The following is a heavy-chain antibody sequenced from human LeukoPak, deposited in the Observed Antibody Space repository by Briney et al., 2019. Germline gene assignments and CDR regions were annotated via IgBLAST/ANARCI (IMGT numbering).Heavy chain of an antibody. J-gene: IGHJ6*03. CDR3: ARVTGYCSGGSCSREMVYYYYYMDV. CDR1: GGSFSGYY. Sequence: SETLSLTCAVYGGSFSGYYWSWIRQPPGKGLEWIGEINHSGSTTYNPSLKSRVTISVDTSKNQFSLKLSSVTAADTAVYYCARVTGYCSGGSCSREMVYYYYYMDVWGKGTTVTVSS. CDR2: INHSGST. D-gene: IGHD2-15*01. V-gene: IGHV4-34*01.